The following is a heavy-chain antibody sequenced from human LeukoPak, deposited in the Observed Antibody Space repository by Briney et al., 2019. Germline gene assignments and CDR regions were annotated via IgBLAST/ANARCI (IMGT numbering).Heavy chain of an antibody. Sequence: ASVKVSCKASGGTFSSYAISWVRQAPGQGLEWMGWISAYNGNTNYAQKLQGRVTMTTDTSTSTAYMELRSLRSDDTAVYYCARDEYYDILTGYSKFWGQGTLVTVSS. CDR1: GGTFSSYA. CDR3: ARDEYYDILTGYSKF. V-gene: IGHV1-18*01. CDR2: ISAYNGNT. J-gene: IGHJ4*02. D-gene: IGHD3-9*01.